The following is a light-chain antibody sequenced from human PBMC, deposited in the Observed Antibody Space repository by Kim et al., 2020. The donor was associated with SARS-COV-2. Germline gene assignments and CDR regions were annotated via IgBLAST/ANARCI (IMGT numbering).Light chain of an antibody. CDR2: GKN. Sequence: SSELTQDPAVSVALGQTVRITCQGDRLRSYYATWYQQKPGQAPILLIYGKNNRPSGIPDRFSGSISGNTASLTITGTQAGDEADYFCNSRDSNDNVVFGG. CDR3: NSRDSNDNVV. J-gene: IGLJ2*01. CDR1: RLRSYY. V-gene: IGLV3-19*01.